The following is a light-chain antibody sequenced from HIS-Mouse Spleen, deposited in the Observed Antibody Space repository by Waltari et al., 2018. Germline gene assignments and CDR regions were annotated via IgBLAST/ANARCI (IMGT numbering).Light chain of an antibody. CDR2: EVS. Sequence: CTGTSSDVGGYNYVSWYQQHPGKAPKLMIYEVSNRPSGVSNRFSGSKSGNTASLTISGLQAEDEADYYCSSYTSSSTWVFGGGTKLTVL. CDR1: SSDVGGYNY. J-gene: IGLJ3*02. V-gene: IGLV2-14*01. CDR3: SSYTSSSTWV.